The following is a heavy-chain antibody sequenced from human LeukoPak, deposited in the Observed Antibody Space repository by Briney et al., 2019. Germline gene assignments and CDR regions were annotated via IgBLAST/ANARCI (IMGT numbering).Heavy chain of an antibody. CDR2: ISGSGANT. D-gene: IGHD3-22*01. CDR1: GFTFSNYA. CDR3: TRVYDSSGYYYYFDY. V-gene: IGHV3-23*01. Sequence: PGGSLRLSCAASGFTFSNYAMSWVRQAPGKGLEWVSAISGSGANTYYADSVKGRFTISRGNSKNTLYLKMNSLSAEDTAVYYCTRVYDSSGYYYYFDYWGQGTLVTVSS. J-gene: IGHJ4*02.